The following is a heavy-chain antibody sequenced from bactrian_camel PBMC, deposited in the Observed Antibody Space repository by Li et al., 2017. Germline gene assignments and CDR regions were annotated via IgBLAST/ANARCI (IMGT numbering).Heavy chain of an antibody. V-gene: IGHV3S53*01. CDR2: IDTDGYT. CDR3: ATMGWGLGTLD. CDR1: GGTWRRHC. Sequence: HVQLVESGGGSVQAGGSLRLSCAVSGGTWRRHCWGWFRQAPGKQREAVALIDTDGYTTYGDSVKGRFTISRDNATNTVYLQMNSLKSEDTALYYCATMGWGLGTLDWGQGTQVTVS. J-gene: IGHJ4*01. D-gene: IGHD5*01.